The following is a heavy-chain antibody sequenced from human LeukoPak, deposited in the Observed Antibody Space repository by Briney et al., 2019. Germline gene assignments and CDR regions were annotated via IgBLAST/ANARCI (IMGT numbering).Heavy chain of an antibody. V-gene: IGHV3-33*01. CDR1: GFTFSSYG. CDR2: IWYDGSNK. Sequence: GGSLRLSCAASGFTFSSYGMHWVRQAPGKGLEWVAVIWYDGSNKYYADSVKGRFTISRDNSKNTLYLQMNSLRAEDTAVYYCARRGSYSFYYYYGMDVWGQGTTVTVSS. D-gene: IGHD1-26*01. CDR3: ARRGSYSFYYYYGMDV. J-gene: IGHJ6*02.